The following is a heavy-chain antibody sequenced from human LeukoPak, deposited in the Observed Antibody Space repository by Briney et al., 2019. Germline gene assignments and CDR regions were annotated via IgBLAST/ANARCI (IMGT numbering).Heavy chain of an antibody. V-gene: IGHV3-30-3*01. CDR1: GFTFSNYA. CDR3: VKDRTGTYTLDY. J-gene: IGHJ4*02. Sequence: GRSLRLSCAATGFTFSNYAIHWGRQAPGKGLEWVAFISDDGSRQNYADSVKGRFTISRDNSKNTLNLQMNSLRAEDTAVYYCVKDRTGTYTLDYWGQGTLVTVSS. D-gene: IGHD3-10*01. CDR2: ISDDGSRQ.